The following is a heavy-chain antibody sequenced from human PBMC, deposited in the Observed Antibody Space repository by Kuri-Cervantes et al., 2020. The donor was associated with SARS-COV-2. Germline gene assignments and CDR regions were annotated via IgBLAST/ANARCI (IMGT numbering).Heavy chain of an antibody. Sequence: GESLKISCAASTFTFNNYALIWVRQAPGEGLEWVSSISVPGGDTNYADSVKGRFTISRDNSKDTLYLQMNSLRAEDTAVYYCATVYTMGVSLDWGQGTLVTVSS. CDR2: ISVPGGDT. D-gene: IGHD3-16*01. CDR3: ATVYTMGVSLD. J-gene: IGHJ4*02. CDR1: TFTFNNYA. V-gene: IGHV3-23*01.